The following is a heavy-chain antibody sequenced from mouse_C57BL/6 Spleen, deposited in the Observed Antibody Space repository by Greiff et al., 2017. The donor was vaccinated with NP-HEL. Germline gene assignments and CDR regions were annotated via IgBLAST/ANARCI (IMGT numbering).Heavy chain of an antibody. CDR2: IWSGGST. V-gene: IGHV2-2*01. D-gene: IGHD1-1*01. CDR1: GFSLTSYG. J-gene: IGHJ4*01. Sequence: VQLVESGPGLVQPSQSLSITCTVSGFSLTSYGVHWVRQSPGKGLEWLGVIWSGGSTDYNAAFISRLSISKDNSKSQVFFKMNSLQADDTAINYCARWGYYGSSDAMDYWGQGTSVTVSS. CDR3: ARWGYYGSSDAMDY.